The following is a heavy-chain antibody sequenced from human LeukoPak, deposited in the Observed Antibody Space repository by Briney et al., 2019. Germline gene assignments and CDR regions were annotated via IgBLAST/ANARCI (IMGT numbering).Heavy chain of an antibody. V-gene: IGHV4-39*07. J-gene: IGHJ3*02. D-gene: IGHD3-22*01. CDR3: ARDRKVTMKVVVSSHAFDI. CDR2: IYYSGST. CDR1: GGSISSRNYY. Sequence: SETLSLTCSVSGGSISSRNYYWGWIRQPPGKGLEWIGSIYYSGSTYCNPSLKSRVTISVDTSKNQFSLKLSSVTAADTAVYYCARDRKVTMKVVVSSHAFDIWGQGTMVTVSS.